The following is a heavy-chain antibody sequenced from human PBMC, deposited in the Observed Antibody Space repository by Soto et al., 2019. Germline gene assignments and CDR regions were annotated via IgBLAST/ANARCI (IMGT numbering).Heavy chain of an antibody. J-gene: IGHJ4*02. CDR1: GGSFSNYY. CDR2: INQGGST. D-gene: IGHD3-9*01. CDR3: APVRNFDKLFSL. V-gene: IGHV4-34*01. Sequence: PSETPSLTCAVYGGSFSNYYWSWIRQPPGKGLEWIGEINQGGSTTYNPSLKSRVTMSLDTSKNQYFLKLNSVTAADTAVYYCAPVRNFDKLFSLWGQGTPVTVSS.